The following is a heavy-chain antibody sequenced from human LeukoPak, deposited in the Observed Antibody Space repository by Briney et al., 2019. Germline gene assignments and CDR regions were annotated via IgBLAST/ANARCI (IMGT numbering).Heavy chain of an antibody. CDR2: IVGSGGST. D-gene: IGHD3-9*01. Sequence: GGSLRLSCAASGFTFSSYAMSWVRQAPGKGLEWVSAIVGSGGSTYYADSVKGRFTISRDNPKNTLYLQMKSLRAEDTAVYYCAKWGDYDILTGYYDSDYWGQGTPVTVSS. CDR3: AKWGDYDILTGYYDSDY. J-gene: IGHJ4*02. CDR1: GFTFSSYA. V-gene: IGHV3-23*01.